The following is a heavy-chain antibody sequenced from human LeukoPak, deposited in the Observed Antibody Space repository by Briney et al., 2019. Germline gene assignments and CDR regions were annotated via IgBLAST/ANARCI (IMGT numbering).Heavy chain of an antibody. Sequence: SETLSLTCTVSGASVSSSSYYWEWIRQPPGKGLEWVGSVFYSGSTNYNPSLKSRLTMSVDTSKNQFSLRLSSVTATDTAVYYCATRRSGSHPYYWGQGTLVTVSS. V-gene: IGHV4-39*01. CDR3: ATRRSGSHPYY. D-gene: IGHD1-26*01. J-gene: IGHJ4*02. CDR1: GASVSSSSYY. CDR2: VFYSGST.